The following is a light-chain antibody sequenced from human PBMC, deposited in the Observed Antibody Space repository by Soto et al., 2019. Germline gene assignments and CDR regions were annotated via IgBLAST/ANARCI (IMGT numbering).Light chain of an antibody. V-gene: IGKV1-33*01. CDR3: QQYDNLRV. Sequence: DIQMTQSPSSLSASVGDRVTITCQASQDISNYFNWYQQKPGKAPKLLIYDASNLETGVPSRFSGSGSGTDFTFTISSLQPEDIATYYCQQYDNLRVFGPGTKVDIK. J-gene: IGKJ3*01. CDR1: QDISNY. CDR2: DAS.